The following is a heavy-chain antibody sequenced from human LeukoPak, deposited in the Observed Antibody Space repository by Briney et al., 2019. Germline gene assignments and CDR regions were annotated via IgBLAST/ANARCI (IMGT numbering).Heavy chain of an antibody. CDR2: VSGSGVSR. V-gene: IGHV3-23*01. J-gene: IGHJ4*02. D-gene: IGHD1-26*01. CDR3: VKSRRVGANQRGLFDY. Sequence: GGSLRLSCAASGFTFGGYAMNWVRQAPGKGLEWVSGVSGSGVSRDYADSVKGRFTISRDNSKNTVYLQTNSLRADDTAVYYCVKSRRVGANQRGLFDYWGQGTLVTVSS. CDR1: GFTFGGYA.